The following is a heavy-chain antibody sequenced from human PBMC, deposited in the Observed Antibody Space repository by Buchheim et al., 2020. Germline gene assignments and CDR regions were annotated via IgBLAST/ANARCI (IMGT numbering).Heavy chain of an antibody. CDR3: AKDGDFWSYNGMDP. J-gene: IGHJ5*02. V-gene: IGHV3-30*18. D-gene: IGHD3-3*01. CDR2: ISYGGSDK. Sequence: QVQLVESGGGVVQPGRSLRLSCAASGFTFINYGIHWVRQAPGKGLEWVAVISYGGSDKFYADSVKGRFTISRDNSKNTVFLQMNSLRGEDTAVYYCAKDGDFWSYNGMDPWGQGTL. CDR1: GFTFINYG.